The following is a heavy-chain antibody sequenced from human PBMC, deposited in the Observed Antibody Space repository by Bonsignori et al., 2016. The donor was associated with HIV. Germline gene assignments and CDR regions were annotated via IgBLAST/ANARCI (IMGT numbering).Heavy chain of an antibody. D-gene: IGHD2-2*01. J-gene: IGHJ4*02. Sequence: WIRQPPGKGLEWVANIKEDGSEKYCVESVKGRFTISRDNARNSLYLQMNSLRAEDTAVYYCARESLGRYCSSTSCIFDYWGQGTLVTVSS. CDR2: IKEDGSEK. V-gene: IGHV3-7*01. CDR3: ARESLGRYCSSTSCIFDY.